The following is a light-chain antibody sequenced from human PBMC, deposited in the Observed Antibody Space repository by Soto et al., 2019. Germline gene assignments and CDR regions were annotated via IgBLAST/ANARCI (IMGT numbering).Light chain of an antibody. Sequence: DIQMTQSPSTLSASVGDRVTITCRASQSISSRLAWYQQKAGKAPKLLIYDASSLESGVPSRFSGSGSETEFTLTISSLQPDDFATYYCQQYMSYSPKRFGQGTRVEIK. J-gene: IGKJ1*01. V-gene: IGKV1-5*01. CDR2: DAS. CDR1: QSISSR. CDR3: QQYMSYSPKR.